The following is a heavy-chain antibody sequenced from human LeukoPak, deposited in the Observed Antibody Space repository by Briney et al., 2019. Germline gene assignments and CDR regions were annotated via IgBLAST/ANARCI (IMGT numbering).Heavy chain of an antibody. Sequence: GASVKVSCKASGYTFTGYYMHWVRQAPGQGLEWMGWINPNSGGTNYAQKFQGRVTMTRDTSISTAYMELSRLRSDDTAVYYWARALARDIVVVPAALDYWGQGTLVTVSS. V-gene: IGHV1-2*02. D-gene: IGHD2-2*01. CDR1: GYTFTGYY. J-gene: IGHJ4*02. CDR3: ARALARDIVVVPAALDY. CDR2: INPNSGGT.